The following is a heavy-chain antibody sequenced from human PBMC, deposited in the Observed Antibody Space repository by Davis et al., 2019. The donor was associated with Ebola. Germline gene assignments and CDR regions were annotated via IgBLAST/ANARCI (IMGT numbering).Heavy chain of an antibody. J-gene: IGHJ4*02. CDR1: GYTFTDYY. D-gene: IGHD1-14*01. CDR2: IYPFNGAT. Sequence: AASVKVSCKASGYTFTDYYLHWVRQAPGQGLEWMGRIYPFNGATNFADNFQGRVTMTTDMSTTTAYMELSSLNSDDTAVYYCARPILPEVTHCGVDYWGQGTLLTVSS. V-gene: IGHV1-2*06. CDR3: ARPILPEVTHCGVDY.